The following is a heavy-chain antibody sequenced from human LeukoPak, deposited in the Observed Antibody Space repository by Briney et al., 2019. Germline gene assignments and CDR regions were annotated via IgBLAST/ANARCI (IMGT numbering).Heavy chain of an antibody. CDR1: GFSFSNYW. CDR3: ARLREIPVFGVVTKSTSYFDY. D-gene: IGHD3-3*01. CDR2: IKQDRSEK. Sequence: GGSLRLSCAASGFSFSNYWMSWVRQAPGKGLEWVANIKQDRSEKYYVDSVKGRFTISRDNAKNSLYLQMNSLRAEDTAVYYCARLREIPVFGVVTKSTSYFDYWGQGTLVTVSS. J-gene: IGHJ4*02. V-gene: IGHV3-7*01.